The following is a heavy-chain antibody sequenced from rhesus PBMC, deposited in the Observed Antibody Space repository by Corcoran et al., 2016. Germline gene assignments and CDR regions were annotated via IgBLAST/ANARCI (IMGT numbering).Heavy chain of an antibody. Sequence: EVQLVESGGGLAKPGGSLRLSCAAFGFSFSDYYMHWVRQAPLKGREWVSRIRNGGGRRGYAESVKGKITIARENDKKTLYLQMNSLRDEDTAVYYCVRSYSWNNGFDYWGQGVQVTVSS. D-gene: IGHD1-20*01. V-gene: IGHV3-178*01. CDR1: GFSFSDYY. J-gene: IGHJ4*01. CDR2: IRNGGGRR. CDR3: VRSYSWNNGFDY.